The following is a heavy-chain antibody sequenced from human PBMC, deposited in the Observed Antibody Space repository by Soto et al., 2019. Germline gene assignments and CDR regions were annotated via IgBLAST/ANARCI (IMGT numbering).Heavy chain of an antibody. CDR2: ISGSGGST. CDR3: AKRVATGHYYYYGMDV. Sequence: GGSLRFSCAASGFTFSSYAMSWVRQAPGKGLEWVSAISGSGGSTYYADSVKGRFTISRDNSKNTLYLQMNSLRAEDTAVYYCAKRVATGHYYYYGMDVWGQGTTVTVSS. V-gene: IGHV3-23*01. CDR1: GFTFSSYA. D-gene: IGHD5-12*01. J-gene: IGHJ6*02.